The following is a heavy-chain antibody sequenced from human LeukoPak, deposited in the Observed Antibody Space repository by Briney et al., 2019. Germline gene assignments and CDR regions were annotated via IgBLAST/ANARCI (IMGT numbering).Heavy chain of an antibody. V-gene: IGHV7-4-1*02. D-gene: IGHD3-3*01. Sequence: ASVKVSCKASGYTFTRYAMNWVRQAPGQGLEWMGWINTNTGNPTYAQGFTGRFVFSLDTSVSTAYLQISSLKAEDTAVYYCARTPYYDFWSGSKSHLNWFDPWGQGTLVTVSS. J-gene: IGHJ5*02. CDR2: INTNTGNP. CDR3: ARTPYYDFWSGSKSHLNWFDP. CDR1: GYTFTRYA.